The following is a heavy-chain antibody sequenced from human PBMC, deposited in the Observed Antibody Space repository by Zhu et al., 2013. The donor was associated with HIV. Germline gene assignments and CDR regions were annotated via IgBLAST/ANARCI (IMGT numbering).Heavy chain of an antibody. CDR1: GGTFSSYT. Sequence: QVQLVQSGAEVKKPGSSVKVSCKASGGTFSSYTISWVRQAPGQGLEWMGRIIPILGIANYAQKFQGRVTITADKSTSTAYMELSSLRSEDTAVYYCAREGSLTVDNWGKYYFDYWGQGTLVTVSS. CDR2: IIPILGIA. CDR3: AREGSLTVDNWGKYYFDY. V-gene: IGHV1-69*02. D-gene: IGHD1-1*01. J-gene: IGHJ4*02.